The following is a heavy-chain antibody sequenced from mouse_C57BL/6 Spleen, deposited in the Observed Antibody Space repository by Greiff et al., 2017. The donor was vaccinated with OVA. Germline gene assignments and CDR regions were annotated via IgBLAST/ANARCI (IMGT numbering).Heavy chain of an antibody. CDR3: ARSDYYYGSSPYWYFDV. J-gene: IGHJ1*03. Sequence: QVQLQQPGAELVKPGASVKMSCKASGYTFTSYWITWVKQRPGQGLEWIGDIYPGSGSTNYNEKFKSKATLTVDTSSSTAYMQLSSLTSDDSAVYYCARSDYYYGSSPYWYFDVWGTGTTVTVSS. D-gene: IGHD1-1*01. V-gene: IGHV1-55*01. CDR1: GYTFTSYW. CDR2: IYPGSGST.